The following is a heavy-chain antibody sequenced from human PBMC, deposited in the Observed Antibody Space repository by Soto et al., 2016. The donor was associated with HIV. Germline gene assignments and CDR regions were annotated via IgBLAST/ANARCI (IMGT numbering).Heavy chain of an antibody. CDR3: ARGQYYYDSSPDY. D-gene: IGHD3-22*01. J-gene: IGHJ4*02. V-gene: IGHV4-59*01. CDR2: IYYSGSN. CDR1: GGSISSYY. Sequence: QVQLQESGPGLVKPSETLSLICTVSGGSISSYYWSWIRQPPGKGLEWIGYIYYSGSNNYNPSLKSRVIISVDTSKNQFSLKLNSVTAADTAVYYCARGQYYYDSSPDYWGQGTLVTVSS.